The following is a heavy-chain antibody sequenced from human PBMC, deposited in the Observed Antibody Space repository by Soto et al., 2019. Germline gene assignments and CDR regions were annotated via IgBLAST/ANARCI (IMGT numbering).Heavy chain of an antibody. CDR1: GFTFSDYY. J-gene: IGHJ4*02. CDR3: AREGIAVAEPSDY. CDR2: ISMSSRYT. Sequence: PGGSLRLSCAASGFTFSDYYMSWVRRSPGKGLEWVAYISMSSRYTSYADSVKGRFTISRDNAKSSLYLQLDYLRADDTSVYFCAREGIAVAEPSDYWGPGTLVTVSS. D-gene: IGHD6-19*01. V-gene: IGHV3-11*06.